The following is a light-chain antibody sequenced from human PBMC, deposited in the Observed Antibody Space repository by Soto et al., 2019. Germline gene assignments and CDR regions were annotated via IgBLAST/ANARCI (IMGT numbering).Light chain of an antibody. J-gene: IGKJ2*01. Sequence: DLQMTQSPSSVSASVGDRVTITCRASQGMSSWLAWYQQKPGKAPKLLIYAASSLQSGVPSRFSGSGYGTDFTLTISSLQPEDFATYYCQQANSFPRTFGQGTKLEIK. CDR1: QGMSSW. CDR3: QQANSFPRT. V-gene: IGKV1D-12*01. CDR2: AAS.